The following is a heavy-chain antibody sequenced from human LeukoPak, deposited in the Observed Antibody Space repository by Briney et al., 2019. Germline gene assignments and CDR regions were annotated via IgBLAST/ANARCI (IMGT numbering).Heavy chain of an antibody. J-gene: IGHJ6*03. Sequence: PGGSLRLSCAASGFTFSSYSMNWVRQAPGKGLEWVANIKQDGSEKYYVDSVKGRFTISRDNAKNSLYLQMNSLRAEDTAVYYCARQYCSGGSCAYYYMDVWGKGTTVTVSS. CDR2: IKQDGSEK. D-gene: IGHD2-15*01. CDR3: ARQYCSGGSCAYYYMDV. V-gene: IGHV3-7*01. CDR1: GFTFSSYS.